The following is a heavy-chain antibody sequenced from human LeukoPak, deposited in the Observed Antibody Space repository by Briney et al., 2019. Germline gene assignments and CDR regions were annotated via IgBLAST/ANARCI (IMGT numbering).Heavy chain of an antibody. CDR1: GFTVSSNY. J-gene: IGHJ4*02. CDR2: IYSGGST. D-gene: IGHD3-22*01. CDR3: ARDGNYYGSSGYHIIDY. V-gene: IGHV3-66*02. Sequence: GGSLRLSCAASGFTVSSNYMSWVRQAPGKGLEWVSAIYSGGSTYYADSVKGRFTISRDNSKNTLYLQMRAEDTAVYYCARDGNYYGSSGYHIIDYWGQGTLVTVSS.